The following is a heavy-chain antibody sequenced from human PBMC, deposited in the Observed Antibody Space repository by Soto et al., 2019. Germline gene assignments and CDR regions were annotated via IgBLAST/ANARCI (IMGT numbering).Heavy chain of an antibody. CDR1: GDTFTSYP. J-gene: IGHJ4*02. CDR3: ARNGVAGMDY. CDR2: IIPMFGTP. Sequence: QVQLVQSGAEVKKPGSSVKVSCKASGDTFTSYPFSWVRQAPGQGLAWMGGIIPMFGTPNNAQKFQGRLTITADKSTSTVYMELSGLKSEDTAVYFCARNGVAGMDYWGKGTLVTVSS. V-gene: IGHV1-69*06. D-gene: IGHD3-3*01.